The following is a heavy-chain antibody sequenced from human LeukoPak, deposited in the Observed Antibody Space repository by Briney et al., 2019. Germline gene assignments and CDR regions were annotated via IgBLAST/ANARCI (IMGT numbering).Heavy chain of an antibody. CDR3: EHRDRYAFDI. V-gene: IGHV2-5*02. CDR1: GFSLTTSGVT. CDR2: IYWDDDK. D-gene: IGHD1-14*01. J-gene: IGHJ3*02. Sequence: SGPTLVKPTQTLTLTCTFSGFSLTTSGVTVGWIRQPPGKALEWLALIYWDDDKLYSPSLKSRLTITKDTSKNQMVLTVANMDPVDTATYYCEHRDRYAFDIWGQGTMVTVSS.